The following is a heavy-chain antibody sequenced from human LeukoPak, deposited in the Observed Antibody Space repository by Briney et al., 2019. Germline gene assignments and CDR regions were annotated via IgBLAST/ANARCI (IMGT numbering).Heavy chain of an antibody. CDR2: IYYSGST. CDR1: GGSVSSGSYY. CDR3: ARGGYSSGWLHQTIDY. D-gene: IGHD6-19*01. Sequence: SETLSLTCTVSGGSVSSGSYYWSWIRQPPGKGLEWIGYIYYSGSTNYNPSLKSRVTISVDTSKNQFSLKLSSVTAADTAVYYCARGGYSSGWLHQTIDYWGQGTLVTVSS. V-gene: IGHV4-61*01. J-gene: IGHJ4*02.